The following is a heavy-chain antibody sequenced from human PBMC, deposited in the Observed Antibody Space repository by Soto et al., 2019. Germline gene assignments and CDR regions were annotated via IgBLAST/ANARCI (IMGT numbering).Heavy chain of an antibody. V-gene: IGHV3-30-3*01. Sequence: PGGSPRLSCAASGFTFSSYAMHWVRQAPGKGLEWVAVISYDGSNKYYADSVKGRFTISRDNSKNTLYLQMNSLRAEDTAVYYCARDARVRTFDYWGQGTLVTVSS. CDR3: ARDARVRTFDY. CDR1: GFTFSSYA. J-gene: IGHJ4*02. D-gene: IGHD3-10*01. CDR2: ISYDGSNK.